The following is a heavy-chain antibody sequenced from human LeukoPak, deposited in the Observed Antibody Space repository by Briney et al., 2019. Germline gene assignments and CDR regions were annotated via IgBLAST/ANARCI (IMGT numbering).Heavy chain of an antibody. V-gene: IGHV3-23*01. Sequence: GGSLRLSCAASGFTFSSYAMSWVRQAPGKGLEWVSAISGSGGSTYYADSVKGRFTISRDNSKNTLYLQMNSLRAEDTAVYYCASDNRRMTIHYFDYWGQGTLVTVSS. CDR1: GFTFSSYA. CDR2: ISGSGGST. CDR3: ASDNRRMTIHYFDY. J-gene: IGHJ4*02. D-gene: IGHD4/OR15-4a*01.